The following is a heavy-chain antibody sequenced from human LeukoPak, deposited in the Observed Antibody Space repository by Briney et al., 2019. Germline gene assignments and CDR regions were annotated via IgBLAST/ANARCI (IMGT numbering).Heavy chain of an antibody. J-gene: IGHJ4*02. CDR2: IGIDSGNT. D-gene: IGHD1-1*01. V-gene: IGHV3-48*01. CDR1: GFPFIEYS. Sequence: GALRLSCTASGFPFIEYSMNWVRQVPGKGLEWISYIGIDSGNTKYADSVRGRFTISADKAKNSLYLQKNSLRVEDTAVYYSARYHNYAFDNWGQGTLVSVAS. CDR3: ARYHNYAFDN.